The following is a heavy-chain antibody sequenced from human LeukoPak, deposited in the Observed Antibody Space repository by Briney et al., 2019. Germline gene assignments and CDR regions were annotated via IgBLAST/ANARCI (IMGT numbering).Heavy chain of an antibody. J-gene: IGHJ5*02. V-gene: IGHV4-31*03. D-gene: IGHD3-3*01. CDR3: ARVKGSITIFGVVPRGRWLDP. CDR2: IYYSGST. CDR1: GGSISSGGYC. Sequence: SQTLSLTCTVSGGSISSGGYCWSWIRQHPGKGLEWIGYIYYSGSTYYTPSLKGRVTISVDTSKIPFSLNFGSVTDAGTSVYFCARVKGSITIFGVVPRGRWLDPWGQGTLVTVSS.